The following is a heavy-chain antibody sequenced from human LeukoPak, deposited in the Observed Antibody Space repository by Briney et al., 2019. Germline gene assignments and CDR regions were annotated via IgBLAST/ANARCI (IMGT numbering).Heavy chain of an antibody. Sequence: GGSLTLSCEVSGFTFSDYAMNWVRQSPGKGLEWVSSISSSARSAVYGDSVRGRLTVSRVNAENTLYLQMNNLSVDDPAIYYWAKDQRTGEYVNGGGPFYIWGQGTVVTVSS. CDR1: GFTFSDYA. J-gene: IGHJ3*02. CDR2: ISSSARSA. D-gene: IGHD2-8*01. CDR3: AKDQRTGEYVNGGGPFYI. V-gene: IGHV3-23*01.